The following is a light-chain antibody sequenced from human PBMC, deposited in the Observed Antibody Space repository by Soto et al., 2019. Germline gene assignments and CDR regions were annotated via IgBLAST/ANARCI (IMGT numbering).Light chain of an antibody. CDR1: QTINNW. CDR2: DAS. J-gene: IGKJ1*01. CDR3: QQYNSYSEA. V-gene: IGKV1-5*01. Sequence: IQMTQSPSTLSASVGDRVTITCRASQTINNWLAWYQQKPGKAPKLLIYDASSLESGVPSRFSGSGSGTGFTLTISSLQPDDSATYYCQQYNSYSEAFGQGTKVDIK.